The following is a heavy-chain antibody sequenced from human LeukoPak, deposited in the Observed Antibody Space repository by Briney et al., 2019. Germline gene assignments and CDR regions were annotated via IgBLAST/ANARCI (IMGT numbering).Heavy chain of an antibody. CDR2: INPNSGGT. J-gene: IGHJ5*02. CDR3: AREWDIVVVPADHNNWFDP. D-gene: IGHD2-2*01. V-gene: IGHV1-2*02. CDR1: GYTFTGYY. Sequence: GASVKVSCKASGYTFTGYYMHWVRQAPGQGLEWMGWINPNSGGTNYAQKFQGRVTMTRDTSISTAYMELSRLRSDDTAVYYCAREWDIVVVPADHNNWFDPWGQGTLVTVSS.